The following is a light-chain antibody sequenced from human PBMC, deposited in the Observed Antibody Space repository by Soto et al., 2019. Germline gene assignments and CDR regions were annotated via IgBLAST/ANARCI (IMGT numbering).Light chain of an antibody. CDR2: EVS. CDR1: SSNVGGYNY. J-gene: IGLJ1*01. Sequence: QSVLTQPPSASGSPGQSVTISCTGTSSNVGGYNYVSWYQQHPGKAPKLMISEVSKRPSGVPDRFSGSKSGNTASLTVSGLQAEDEADYYCTSYAGTQYVFGTGTNVTVL. V-gene: IGLV2-8*01. CDR3: TSYAGTQYV.